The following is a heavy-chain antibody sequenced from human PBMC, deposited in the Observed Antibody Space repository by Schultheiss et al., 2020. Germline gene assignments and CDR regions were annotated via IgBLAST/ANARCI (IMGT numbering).Heavy chain of an antibody. D-gene: IGHD3-22*01. V-gene: IGHV1-69*04. Sequence: SVKVSFKASGGTFSSYTISWVRQAPGQGLEWMGRIIPILGIANYAQKFQGRVTITADKSTSTAYMELSSLRSEDTAVYYCARDRKYDSSGYYPGVWFDPWGQGTLVTVSS. J-gene: IGHJ5*02. CDR3: ARDRKYDSSGYYPGVWFDP. CDR2: IIPILGIA. CDR1: GGTFSSYT.